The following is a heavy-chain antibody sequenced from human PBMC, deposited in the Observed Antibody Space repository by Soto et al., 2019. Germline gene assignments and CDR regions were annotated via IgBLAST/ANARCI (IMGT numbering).Heavy chain of an antibody. CDR3: ARDHYYDSTGYYDF. D-gene: IGHD3-22*01. J-gene: IGHJ4*02. CDR2: IYYSGST. CDR1: GGSITSYF. Sequence: QVQLQESGPRLVKPSETLSLTCAVSGGSITSYFWSWIRQPPGKGLEWIGYIYYSGSTKYNPSLWSRVTMSVDTSKSQFSLKLTSVTAADTAVYYCARDHYYDSTGYYDFWGQGTLVTVSS. V-gene: IGHV4-59*01.